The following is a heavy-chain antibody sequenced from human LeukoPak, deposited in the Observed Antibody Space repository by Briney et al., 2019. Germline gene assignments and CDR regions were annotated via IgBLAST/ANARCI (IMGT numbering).Heavy chain of an antibody. J-gene: IGHJ4*02. CDR3: ATGGSYYGLDY. D-gene: IGHD1-26*01. CDR2: IRSKANSYAT. CDR1: GFTFSGSA. V-gene: IGHV3-73*01. Sequence: GGSLRLSCAASGFTFSGSAMHWVRQASGKGLEWVGRIRSKANSYATAYAASVKGRFTISRDDSKNTAYLQMNSLKTEDTAVYYCATGGSYYGLDYWGQGTLVTVSS.